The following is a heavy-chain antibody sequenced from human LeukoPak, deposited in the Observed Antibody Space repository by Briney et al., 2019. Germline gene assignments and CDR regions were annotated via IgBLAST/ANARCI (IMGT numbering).Heavy chain of an antibody. CDR1: GFTFSSYW. J-gene: IGHJ4*02. CDR3: VRESIGFDY. CDR2: IKQDGSEK. D-gene: IGHD2-15*01. V-gene: IGHV3-7*01. Sequence: GGSLRLSCAASGFTFSSYWMSWVRQAPGKGLEWVANIKQDGSEKYYVDSVKGRFTISRDNARDSLYLQMNSLRAEDTAVYYCVRESIGFDYWGQGTLVTVSS.